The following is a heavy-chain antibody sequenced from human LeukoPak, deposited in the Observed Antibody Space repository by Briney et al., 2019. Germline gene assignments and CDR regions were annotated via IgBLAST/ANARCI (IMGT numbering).Heavy chain of an antibody. D-gene: IGHD6-19*01. CDR3: AKDNRRHYTSGPNPDSLH. CDR2: ISWNSGSI. CDR1: GFIFNNYA. Sequence: GRSLRLSCAGSGFIFNNYAMHWVRQPPGKGLEWVSGISWNSGSIGYADSVKGRFTISRDNAKNSLYLQMNSLRVEDTAFYYCAKDNRRHYTSGPNPDSLHWGQGALVTVSS. J-gene: IGHJ4*02. V-gene: IGHV3-9*01.